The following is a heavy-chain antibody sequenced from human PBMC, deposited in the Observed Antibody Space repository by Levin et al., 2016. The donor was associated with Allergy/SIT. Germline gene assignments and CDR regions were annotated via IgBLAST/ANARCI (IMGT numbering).Heavy chain of an antibody. CDR3: ARGLMSSVDYNYFDP. V-gene: IGHV4-61*02. Sequence: SETLSLTCTVSGDSVSSGSHYWSWIRQPAGKGLEWIGRLYHDGSTKYNPSLRSRITISVDTSKNQFSLKLSSVTAADTAVYYCARGLMSSVDYNYFDPWGQGTLVTVST. CDR2: LYHDGST. CDR1: GDSVSSGSHY. J-gene: IGHJ5*02. D-gene: IGHD5-24*01.